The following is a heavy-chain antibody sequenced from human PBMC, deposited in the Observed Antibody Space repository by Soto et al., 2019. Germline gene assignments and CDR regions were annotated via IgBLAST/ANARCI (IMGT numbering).Heavy chain of an antibody. CDR3: AREGFRGVMSYYGMDV. Sequence: PGGSLRLSCAASGFTVSSNYMSWVRQAPGKGLEWVSIIYSDGSTYYPDSVKGRFTISRDNFKNTVYLQMNSLRAEDTAVYYCAREGFRGVMSYYGMDVWGQGTTVTVSS. J-gene: IGHJ6*02. CDR1: GFTVSSNY. CDR2: IYSDGST. D-gene: IGHD3-16*01. V-gene: IGHV3-66*01.